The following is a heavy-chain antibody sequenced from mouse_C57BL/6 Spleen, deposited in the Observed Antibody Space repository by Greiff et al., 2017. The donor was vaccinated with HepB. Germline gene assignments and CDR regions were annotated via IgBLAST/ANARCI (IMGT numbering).Heavy chain of an antibody. CDR2: INPNNGGT. J-gene: IGHJ4*01. CDR1: GYTFTDYN. V-gene: IGHV1-18*01. Sequence: EVQLQQSGPELVKPGASVKIPCKASGYTFTDYNMDWVKQSHGKSLEWIGDINPNNGGTIYNQKFKGKATLTVDMSSSTAYMELRSLTSEDTAVYYCASYGPYAMDYWGQGTSVTVSS. D-gene: IGHD1-1*01. CDR3: ASYGPYAMDY.